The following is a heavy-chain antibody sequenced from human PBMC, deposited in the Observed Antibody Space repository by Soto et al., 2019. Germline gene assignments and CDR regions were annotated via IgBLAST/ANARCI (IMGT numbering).Heavy chain of an antibody. CDR1: GGSLSSGTYY. J-gene: IGHJ4*02. Sequence: SETLSLTCTVSGGSLSSGTYYWSWIRQPPGKGLEWIGYIYHSGSSQSNPPLKSRVTISIDTSKNQFSLELRSVTAADTAVYYCARDLLDTTVDYYFDYWGPGRLVTVSS. V-gene: IGHV4-30-4*01. CDR2: IYHSGSS. D-gene: IGHD4-17*01. CDR3: ARDLLDTTVDYYFDY.